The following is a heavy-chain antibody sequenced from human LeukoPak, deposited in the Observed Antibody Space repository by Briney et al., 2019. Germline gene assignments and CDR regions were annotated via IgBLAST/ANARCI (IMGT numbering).Heavy chain of an antibody. CDR2: IFSHDEK. CDR3: ARASKYYDFWSGYPTYYYYYYMDV. D-gene: IGHD3-3*01. V-gene: IGHV2-26*01. CDR1: GFSLSNARMG. J-gene: IGHJ6*03. Sequence: ASGPTLLNPTATLTLTCTVSGFSLSNARMGVSWIRQPQGKALEWLAHIFSHDEKSYSTSLKSMLTISKDTSKSQVVLTMTNMDPVDTATYYCARASKYYDFWSGYPTYYYYYYMDVWGKGTTVTVSS.